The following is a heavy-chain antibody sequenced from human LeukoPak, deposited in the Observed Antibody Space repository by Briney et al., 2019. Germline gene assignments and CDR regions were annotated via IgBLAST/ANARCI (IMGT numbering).Heavy chain of an antibody. J-gene: IGHJ4*02. Sequence: GASVKVSCKASGGTFSSYAISWVRQAPGQGLEWMGGIIPIFGTANYAQKFQGRVTITADESTSTAYMELSSLRSEDTAVYYCARDLYSGYDLGYWGQGTLVTVSS. V-gene: IGHV1-69*13. D-gene: IGHD5-12*01. CDR1: GGTFSSYA. CDR2: IIPIFGTA. CDR3: ARDLYSGYDLGY.